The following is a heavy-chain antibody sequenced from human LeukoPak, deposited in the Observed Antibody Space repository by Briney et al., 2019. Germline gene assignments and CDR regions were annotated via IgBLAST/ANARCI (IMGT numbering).Heavy chain of an antibody. CDR2: ISYDGSNK. D-gene: IGHD6-19*01. Sequence: GRSLRLSCAASGFTFSSYAMHWVRQAPGKGLEWVAVISYDGSNKYYADSVKGRFTISRDNSKNTLYLQMNSLRAEDTAVYYCARDQYSSGWFDGLFDYWGQGTLVTVSS. CDR3: ARDQYSSGWFDGLFDY. V-gene: IGHV3-30-3*01. CDR1: GFTFSSYA. J-gene: IGHJ4*02.